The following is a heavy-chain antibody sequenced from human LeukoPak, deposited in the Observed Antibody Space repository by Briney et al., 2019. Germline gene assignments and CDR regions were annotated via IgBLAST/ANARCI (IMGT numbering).Heavy chain of an antibody. CDR3: ARSMSGYDFTPFDY. Sequence: PSETLSLTCTVSGGSVSSGSYYWSWIRQPPGKGLEWIGYIYYSGSTNYNPSLKSRVTISVDTSKNQFSLKLSSVTAADTAVYYCARSMSGYDFTPFDYWGQGTLLTVSS. CDR1: GGSVSSGSYY. D-gene: IGHD5-12*01. CDR2: IYYSGST. V-gene: IGHV4-61*01. J-gene: IGHJ4*02.